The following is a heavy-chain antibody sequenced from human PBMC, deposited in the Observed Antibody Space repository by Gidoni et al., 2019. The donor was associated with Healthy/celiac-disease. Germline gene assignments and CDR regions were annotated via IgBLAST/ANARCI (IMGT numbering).Heavy chain of an antibody. J-gene: IGHJ4*02. CDR1: GGTFSSYA. CDR3: ASYIVVVPAATGYFDY. Sequence: QVQLVQSGAEVKKPGSSVKVSCKASGGTFSSYAISWVRQAPGQGLEWMGGIIPIFGTANYAQKFQGRVTITADESTSTAYMELSSLRSEDTAVYYCASYIVVVPAATGYFDYWGQGTLVTVSS. V-gene: IGHV1-69*01. CDR2: IIPIFGTA. D-gene: IGHD2-2*01.